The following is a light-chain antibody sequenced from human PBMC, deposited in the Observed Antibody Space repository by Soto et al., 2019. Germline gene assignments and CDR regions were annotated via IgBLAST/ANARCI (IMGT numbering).Light chain of an antibody. CDR1: SSDIGAYDY. J-gene: IGLJ2*01. Sequence: QSVLTQPASVSGSPGQSITISCTGTSSDIGAYDYVSWFQQYPGKAPTLLIYEVTFRPSGVSSRFSGSKSGKTASLTISGLQTEDEADYYCGSYASATLIFGGGTKLTVL. V-gene: IGLV2-14*01. CDR3: GSYASATLI. CDR2: EVT.